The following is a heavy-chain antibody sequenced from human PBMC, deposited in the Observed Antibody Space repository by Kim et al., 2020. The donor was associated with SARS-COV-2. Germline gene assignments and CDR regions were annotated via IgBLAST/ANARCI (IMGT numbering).Heavy chain of an antibody. CDR1: GGSFSGYS. D-gene: IGHD6-6*01. Sequence: SETLSLTCAVYGGSFSGYSWTWIRQSPGKGLEWIGEINHSGSTKYNPSLTSQVTIVVDTSKNQFSLRLNSVTAADTATYYCVRSQGRKAARRTLPMDVWGQGTTVIVSS. J-gene: IGHJ6*02. V-gene: IGHV4-34*01. CDR2: INHSGST. CDR3: VRSQGRKAARRTLPMDV.